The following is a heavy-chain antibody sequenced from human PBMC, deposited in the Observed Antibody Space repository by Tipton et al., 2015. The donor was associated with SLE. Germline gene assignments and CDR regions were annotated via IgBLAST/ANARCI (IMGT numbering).Heavy chain of an antibody. CDR3: ARVPRSGSYTQPD. J-gene: IGHJ4*02. CDR2: IYYSGST. CDR1: GGSISSGGYY. Sequence: TLSLTCTVSGGSISSGGYYWSWIRPHPGKGLEWIGYIYYSGSTYYNPSLKSRVTISVDTSKNQFSLKLSSVTAADTAVYYCARVPRSGSYTQPDWGQGTLVTVSS. D-gene: IGHD1-26*01. V-gene: IGHV4-31*03.